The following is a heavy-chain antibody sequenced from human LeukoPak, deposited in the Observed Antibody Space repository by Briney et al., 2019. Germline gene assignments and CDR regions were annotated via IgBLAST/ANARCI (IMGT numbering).Heavy chain of an antibody. D-gene: IGHD6-6*01. CDR1: GYTFTSYG. J-gene: IGHJ4*02. CDR3: ARDKEYSSSSSFDY. CDR2: ISAYNGNT. V-gene: IGHV1-18*01. Sequence: ASVKVSCKASGYTFTSYGISWVRQAPGQWLEWMGWISAYNGNTNYAQKLQGRVTMTTDTSTSTAYMELRSLRSDDTAVYYCARDKEYSSSSSFDYWGQGTLVTVSS.